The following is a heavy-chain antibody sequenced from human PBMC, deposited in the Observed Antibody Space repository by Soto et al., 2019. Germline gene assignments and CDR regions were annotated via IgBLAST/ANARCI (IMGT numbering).Heavy chain of an antibody. D-gene: IGHD3-10*01. CDR3: ARYSPELWFGELSWFDP. J-gene: IGHJ5*02. CDR1: GGTVSSSSYY. V-gene: IGHV4-39*01. Sequence: SETLYLTCTVSGGTVSSSSYYWGWIRQPPGKGLEWIGSIYYSGSTYYNPSLKSRVTISVDTSKNQFSLKLSSVTAADTAVYYCARYSPELWFGELSWFDPWGQGTLVTVS. CDR2: IYYSGST.